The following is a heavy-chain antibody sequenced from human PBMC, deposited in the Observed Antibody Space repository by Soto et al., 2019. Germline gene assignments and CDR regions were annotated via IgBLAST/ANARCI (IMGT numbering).Heavy chain of an antibody. V-gene: IGHV4-59*08. J-gene: IGHJ4*02. Sequence: PSETLSLTCTVSGGSISGYYWSWIRQPPGKGLEWIGYIYHNGNTNYNPSLKSRITISVDTSKNQFSLRLSSATAADTAVYYCVRQRYSSNWYVDHWGQGTLVTVS. D-gene: IGHD6-13*01. CDR2: IYHNGNT. CDR3: VRQRYSSNWYVDH. CDR1: GGSISGYY.